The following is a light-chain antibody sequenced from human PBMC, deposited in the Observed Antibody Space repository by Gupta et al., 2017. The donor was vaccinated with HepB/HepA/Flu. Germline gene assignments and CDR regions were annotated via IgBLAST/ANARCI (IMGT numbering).Light chain of an antibody. CDR2: VNSDGSH. CDR1: SGHSSYA. V-gene: IGLV4-69*01. CDR3: QTGGTGNYVV. Sequence: QLAVTPSPSASASLGASVKLTCTLSSGHSSYAIAWHQQQPEKGPRYLMKVNSDGSHTKGDGIPDRFSGSSSGTERSLTISSLQAEDETDYYCQTGGTGNYVVFGGGTKLTVL. J-gene: IGLJ2*01.